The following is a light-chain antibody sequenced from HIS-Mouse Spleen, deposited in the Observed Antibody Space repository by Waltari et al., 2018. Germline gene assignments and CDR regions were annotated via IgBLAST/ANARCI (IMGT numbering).Light chain of an antibody. J-gene: IGLJ2*01. V-gene: IGLV3-21*03. CDR3: QVWDSSSDHPV. CDR1: NIGSKS. CDR2: DDS. Sequence: SYVLTQPPSVSVAPGKTARITCGGNNIGSKSLPWYQQKPGQAPVLVVYDDSDRPSGIPGRFSGSNSGNTATLTISRVEAGDEADYYCQVWDSSSDHPVFGGGTKLTVL.